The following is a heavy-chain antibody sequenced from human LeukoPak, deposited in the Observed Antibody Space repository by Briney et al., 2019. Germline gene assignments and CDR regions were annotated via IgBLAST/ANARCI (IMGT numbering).Heavy chain of an antibody. CDR3: VGGYGWLPDY. Sequence: GGSLRLSCAGYGITLSELWMNWVRQVPGKGLEWVANVKQDGSEKKYVDSVKGRFTISRDNAKNSVYLQMNSLRVDDTAVYYCVGGYGWLPDYWGQGALVTVSS. J-gene: IGHJ4*02. V-gene: IGHV3-7*04. D-gene: IGHD6-19*01. CDR2: VKQDGSEK. CDR1: GITLSELW.